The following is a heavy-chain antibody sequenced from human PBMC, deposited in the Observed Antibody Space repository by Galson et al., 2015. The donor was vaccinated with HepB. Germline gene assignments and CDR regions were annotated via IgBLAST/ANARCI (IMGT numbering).Heavy chain of an antibody. CDR1: GFTFSSYG. CDR3: AKDGAVPAASVEYYFDY. CDR2: ISYDGSNK. D-gene: IGHD2-2*01. J-gene: IGHJ4*02. V-gene: IGHV3-30*18. Sequence: SLRLSCAASGFTFSSYGMHWVRQAPGKGLEWVAVISYDGSNKYYADSVKGRFTISRDNSKNTLYLQMNSLRAEDTAVYYCAKDGAVPAASVEYYFDYWGQGTLVTVSS.